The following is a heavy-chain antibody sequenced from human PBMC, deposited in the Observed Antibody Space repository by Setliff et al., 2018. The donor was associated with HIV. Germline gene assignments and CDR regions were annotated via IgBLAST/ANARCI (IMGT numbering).Heavy chain of an antibody. Sequence: SETLSLTCAVSGESFSGYYWSWIRQSPGKGLEWIGEINHSGGTNYNPSLKSRVTISVDTTKNQFSLKVKSVTAADTAVYYCVKRGIAVAGRWVPRNNRFDPWGQGSLVTVSS. CDR2: INHSGGT. CDR3: VKRGIAVAGRWVPRNNRFDP. J-gene: IGHJ5*02. D-gene: IGHD6-19*01. CDR1: GESFSGYY. V-gene: IGHV4-34*01.